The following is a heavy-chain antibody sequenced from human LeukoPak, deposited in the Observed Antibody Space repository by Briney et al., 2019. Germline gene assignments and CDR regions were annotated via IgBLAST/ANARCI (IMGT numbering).Heavy chain of an antibody. J-gene: IGHJ4*02. CDR3: ARAPIVGASVTDY. D-gene: IGHD1-26*01. V-gene: IGHV1-8*01. CDR2: MNPNSGNT. CDR1: GYTFTSYD. Sequence: GASVKVSCKASGYTFTSYDIDWVRQATGHGLEWMGRMNPNSGNTGYAQKFQGRVTMTRNTSISTAYMELSGLRSEDTAVYYCARAPIVGASVTDYWGQGTLVTVSS.